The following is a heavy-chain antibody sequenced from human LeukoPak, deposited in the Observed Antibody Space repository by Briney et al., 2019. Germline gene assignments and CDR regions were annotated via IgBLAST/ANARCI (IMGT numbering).Heavy chain of an antibody. Sequence: GGSLRLSCAASGFTFSGYWMHWVRQAPGKVLVWVSRVATGGTGPSYADSVKGRFTISRDNAKNTLYLQMNSLSAEDTAVYFCARDMGPYGGSPGASWGQGTLVTVSS. J-gene: IGHJ5*02. CDR1: GFTFSGYW. CDR2: VATGGTGP. D-gene: IGHD4-23*01. CDR3: ARDMGPYGGSPGAS. V-gene: IGHV3-74*01.